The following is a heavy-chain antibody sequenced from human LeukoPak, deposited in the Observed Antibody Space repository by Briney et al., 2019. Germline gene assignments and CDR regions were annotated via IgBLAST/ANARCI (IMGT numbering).Heavy chain of an antibody. J-gene: IGHJ5*02. CDR3: ARGVAVAALDP. CDR1: GFSFSIFA. CDR2: ISYDGSNT. D-gene: IGHD6-19*01. Sequence: SGGSLRLSCAASGFSFSIFAMHWVRQAPGKGLEWVAVISYDGSNTYYADSVKGRFTISRDNSKNTLLLQMNSLRSEDTAVYYCARGVAVAALDPWGQGTLVTVSS. V-gene: IGHV3-30*03.